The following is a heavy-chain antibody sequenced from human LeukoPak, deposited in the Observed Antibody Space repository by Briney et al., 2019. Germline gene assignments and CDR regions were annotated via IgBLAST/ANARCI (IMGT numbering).Heavy chain of an antibody. D-gene: IGHD5-12*01. Sequence: ASVKVSCKASGYTFTGYYMHWVRQAPGQGLEWMGWINPNSGGTNYAQKFQGRVTMTRDTSISTDYMELSRLRSDDTAVYYCARDSITYDAFDIWGQGTMVTVSS. CDR1: GYTFTGYY. CDR3: ARDSITYDAFDI. V-gene: IGHV1-2*02. J-gene: IGHJ3*02. CDR2: INPNSGGT.